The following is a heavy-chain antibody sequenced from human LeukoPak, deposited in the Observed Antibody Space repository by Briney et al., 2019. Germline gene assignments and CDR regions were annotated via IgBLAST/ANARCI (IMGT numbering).Heavy chain of an antibody. CDR3: AVDCSSTSCYGLYY. V-gene: IGHV3-7*02. D-gene: IGHD2-2*01. CDR1: GFTFSRYW. Sequence: PGGSLRLSCAASGFTFSRYWVSWVRQAPGKGLEWVANIKQDGSEKYYVDSVKGRFAISRDNVKNSLYLQMNSLRAEDTAVYYCAVDCSSTSCYGLYYWGQGTLVTVSS. CDR2: IKQDGSEK. J-gene: IGHJ4*02.